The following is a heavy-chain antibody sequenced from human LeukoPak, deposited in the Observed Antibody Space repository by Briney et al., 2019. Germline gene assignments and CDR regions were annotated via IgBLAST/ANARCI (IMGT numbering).Heavy chain of an antibody. D-gene: IGHD4-17*01. CDR2: IYYSGST. Sequence: SETLSLTCTVSGGSISSGGYYWSWIHQHPGKGLEWIGYIYYSGSTYYNPSLKSRVTISVDTSKNQFSLKLSSVTAADTAVYYCASFRSGYGDYGNWFDPWGQGTLVTVSS. J-gene: IGHJ5*02. CDR3: ASFRSGYGDYGNWFDP. V-gene: IGHV4-31*03. CDR1: GGSISSGGYY.